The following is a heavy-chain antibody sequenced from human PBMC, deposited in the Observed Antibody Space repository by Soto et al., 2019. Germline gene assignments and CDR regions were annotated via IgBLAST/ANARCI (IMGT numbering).Heavy chain of an antibody. CDR2: MNPNSGNT. J-gene: IGHJ4*02. CDR3: ARSAARPDPPLDY. Sequence: XSVKVSFNASGYTFTTYHINXLRHPTGQGLEWMGWMNPNSGNTGYAQKFQGRVTMTRNTSISTAYMELSSLRSDDTAVYYCARSAARPDPPLDYWGQGTLVTVSS. CDR1: GYTFTTYH. D-gene: IGHD6-6*01. V-gene: IGHV1-8*01.